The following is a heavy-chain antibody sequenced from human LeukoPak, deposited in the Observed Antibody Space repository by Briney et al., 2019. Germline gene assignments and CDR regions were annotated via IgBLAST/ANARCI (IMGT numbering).Heavy chain of an antibody. D-gene: IGHD3-9*01. CDR3: ARVLFNSGYDS. Sequence: ASVKVSCKASGFTITGAYMHCVRQAPGQGLEWMGWINPNSGETRYEQKFQGRVTMTRDTSIDTVHMELGSLTSDDTAVYYCARVLFNSGYDSWGQGTLVTVSS. CDR1: GFTITGAY. V-gene: IGHV1-2*02. CDR2: INPNSGET. J-gene: IGHJ5*01.